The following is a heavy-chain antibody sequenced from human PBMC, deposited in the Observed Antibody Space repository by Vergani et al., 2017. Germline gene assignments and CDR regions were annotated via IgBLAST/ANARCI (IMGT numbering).Heavy chain of an antibody. CDR2: IIPIFGTA. V-gene: IGHV1-69*01. Sequence: QVQLVQSGAEVKKPGSSVKVSCKASGGTFSSYAISWVRQAPGRGLEWMGGIIPIFGTANYAQKFQGRVTITADESTSTAYMELSSLRSEDTAVYYCARATIFGVVGYYHYCMDVWGKGTTVTVSS. CDR3: ARATIFGVVGYYHYCMDV. D-gene: IGHD3-3*01. CDR1: GGTFSSYA. J-gene: IGHJ6*03.